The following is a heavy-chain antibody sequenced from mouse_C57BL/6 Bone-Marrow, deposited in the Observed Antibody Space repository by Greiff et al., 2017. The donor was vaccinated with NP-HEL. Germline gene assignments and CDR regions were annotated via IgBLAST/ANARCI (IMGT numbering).Heavy chain of an antibody. CDR3: ARRLDYGNYYWYFDV. Sequence: QVQLKQPGAELVKPGASVKLSCKASGYTFTSYWMHWVKQRPGRGLEWIGRIDPNSGGTKYNEKFKSKATLTVDKPSSTAYMQLSSLTSEDSAVYYCARRLDYGNYYWYFDVWGTGTTVTVSS. V-gene: IGHV1-72*01. CDR2: IDPNSGGT. D-gene: IGHD2-1*01. J-gene: IGHJ1*03. CDR1: GYTFTSYW.